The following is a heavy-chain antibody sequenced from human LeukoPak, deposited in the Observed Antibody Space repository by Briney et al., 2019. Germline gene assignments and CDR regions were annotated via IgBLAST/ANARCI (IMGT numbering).Heavy chain of an antibody. CDR1: GYTFTGYY. D-gene: IGHD6-19*01. V-gene: IGHV1-2*02. CDR2: INPNSGGT. Sequence: HRASVKVSCKASGYTFTGYYMHWVRQAPGQGLEWMGWINPNSGGTNYAQKFQGRVTMTRDTSISTAYMELSRLRSDDTAVYYCARDLTLGIAVAANRRGWFDPWGQGTLVTVSS. CDR3: ARDLTLGIAVAANRRGWFDP. J-gene: IGHJ5*02.